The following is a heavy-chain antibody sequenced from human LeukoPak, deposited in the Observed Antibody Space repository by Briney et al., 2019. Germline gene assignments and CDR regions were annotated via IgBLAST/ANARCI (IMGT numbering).Heavy chain of an antibody. CDR2: MSYDGINK. Sequence: QPGRSLRLSCAASGFTFSNYAMHWVRQAPGKGLEWVAAMSYDGINKYHTDSVKGRFTISKDNSKNTLNLQMNSLRAEDTAVNYCARGYCTSTSCCNDYWGQGTLVTVSS. J-gene: IGHJ4*02. CDR3: ARGYCTSTSCCNDY. CDR1: GFTFSNYA. D-gene: IGHD2-2*01. V-gene: IGHV3-30*04.